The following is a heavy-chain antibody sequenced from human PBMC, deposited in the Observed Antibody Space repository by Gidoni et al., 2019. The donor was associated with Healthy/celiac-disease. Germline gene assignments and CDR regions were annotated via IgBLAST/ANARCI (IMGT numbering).Heavy chain of an antibody. J-gene: IGHJ5*02. Sequence: QMQLVQSGPEVKKPGTSVKVSCKASGFTFTSPAVQWVRQARGQRLEWIGWIVVGSGNTNYAQKFQERVTITRDMSTSTAYMELSSLRSEDTAVYYCAAVSIYCSSTSCLWGGWFDPWGQGTLVTVSS. V-gene: IGHV1-58*01. CDR3: AAVSIYCSSTSCLWGGWFDP. D-gene: IGHD2-2*01. CDR2: IVVGSGNT. CDR1: GFTFTSPA.